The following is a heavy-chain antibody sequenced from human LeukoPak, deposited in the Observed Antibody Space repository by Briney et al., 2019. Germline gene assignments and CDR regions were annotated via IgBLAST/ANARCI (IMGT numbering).Heavy chain of an antibody. V-gene: IGHV3-7*01. Sequence: GGSLRLSCAASGFTFSSYWMSWVRQAPGKGLEWVANIKKDGSEKYYVDSVKGRFTISRDNAKTSLYLQMNSLRAEDTAVYYCAKEGPLYCSGGSCYSGSYYMDVWGKGTTVTISS. CDR1: GFTFSSYW. J-gene: IGHJ6*03. CDR3: AKEGPLYCSGGSCYSGSYYMDV. D-gene: IGHD2-15*01. CDR2: IKKDGSEK.